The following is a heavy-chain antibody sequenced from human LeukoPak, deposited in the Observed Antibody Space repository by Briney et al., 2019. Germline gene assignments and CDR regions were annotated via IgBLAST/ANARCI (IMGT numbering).Heavy chain of an antibody. CDR1: GFTFSSYG. CDR2: ISGSGGNT. J-gene: IGHJ4*02. Sequence: PGGSLRLSRAASGFTFSSYGMHWVRQAPGKGLEWVSTISGSGGNTYYADSVKGRFTISRDNSKNTLYLQMNSLRAEDTAVYYCAKEPATRWLATFDYWGQGTLVTVSS. CDR3: AKEPATRWLATFDY. V-gene: IGHV3-23*01. D-gene: IGHD6-19*01.